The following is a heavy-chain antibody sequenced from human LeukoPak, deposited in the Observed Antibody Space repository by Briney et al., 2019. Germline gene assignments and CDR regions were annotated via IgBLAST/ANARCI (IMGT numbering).Heavy chain of an antibody. Sequence: PSETLSLTCTVSGGSISSSSYYWGWIRQPPGKGLEWIGSIYYSGSTYYNPSLKSRVTISVDTSKNQFSLKLSSVTAADTAVYYCARQPTTAYYDFWSGYPLFDYWGQGTLVTVSS. V-gene: IGHV4-39*07. CDR3: ARQPTTAYYDFWSGYPLFDY. CDR2: IYYSGST. J-gene: IGHJ4*02. CDR1: GGSISSSSYY. D-gene: IGHD3-3*01.